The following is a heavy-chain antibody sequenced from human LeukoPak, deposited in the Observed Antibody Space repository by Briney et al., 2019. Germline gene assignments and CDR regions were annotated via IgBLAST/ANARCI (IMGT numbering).Heavy chain of an antibody. J-gene: IGHJ4*02. CDR1: GFTFSSYA. V-gene: IGHV3-30-3*01. CDR3: ARRPAQYFDS. CDR2: ISYGVSNK. Sequence: GGSLRLSCAASGFTFSSYAMHWVRQAPGKGLEWVAVISYGVSNKYYADSVKGRFTISRDNSNNTLYLQMNSLRPEDTAVYYCARRPAQYFDSWGQGTLVTVSS.